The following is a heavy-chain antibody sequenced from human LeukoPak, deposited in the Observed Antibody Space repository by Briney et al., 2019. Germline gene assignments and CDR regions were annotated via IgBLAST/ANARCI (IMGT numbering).Heavy chain of an antibody. CDR1: GFTFSSYA. D-gene: IGHD6-19*01. Sequence: PGGSLRLSCAASGFTFSSYAMHWVRQAPGKGLEWVAVISYDGSNKYYADSVKGRFTISRDNSKNTLYLQMNSLRAEDTAVYYCATHSSGWLNDYWGQGTLVTVSS. CDR2: ISYDGSNK. V-gene: IGHV3-30-3*01. J-gene: IGHJ4*02. CDR3: ATHSSGWLNDY.